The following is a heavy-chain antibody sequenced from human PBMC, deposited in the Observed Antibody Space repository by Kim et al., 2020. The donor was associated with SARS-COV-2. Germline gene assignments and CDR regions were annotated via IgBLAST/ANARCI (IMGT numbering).Heavy chain of an antibody. J-gene: IGHJ4*02. CDR3: ITDFGRQKSYGYY. Sequence: GGSLRLSCAASGFTLINAWMSWVRQAPGKGLEWVGRIKSKTDGVTVDYAAPVKGRFTISRDDSKNTLYLQMNSLKIEDTAMYYCITDFGRQKSYGYYWGQGTLVTVSS. CDR1: GFTLINAW. D-gene: IGHD5-18*01. V-gene: IGHV3-15*01. CDR2: IKSKTDGVTV.